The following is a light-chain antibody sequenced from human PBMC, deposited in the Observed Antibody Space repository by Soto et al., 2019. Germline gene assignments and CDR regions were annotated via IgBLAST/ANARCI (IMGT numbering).Light chain of an antibody. CDR1: RSDVGGYSY. CDR2: EVS. Sequence: QSVLTQPPSASGSPGQSVAISCTGTRSDVGGYSYVSWYQQHPGKAPKLMIYEVSKRPSGVPDRFSGSKSGNTASLTVSGLQAEDEADYYCSSYARNRDVLFGGGTKLTVL. J-gene: IGLJ2*01. V-gene: IGLV2-8*01. CDR3: SSYARNRDVL.